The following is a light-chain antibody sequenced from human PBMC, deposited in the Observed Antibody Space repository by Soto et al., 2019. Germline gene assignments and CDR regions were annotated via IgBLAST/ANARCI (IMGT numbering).Light chain of an antibody. V-gene: IGLV2-14*01. CDR3: SSYTSRITYV. J-gene: IGLJ1*01. Sequence: QPGLTQPASVSGSPGRSIPISCTGTSSDVGGYNYVSWYQQHPGKAPKLMIYEVTNRPSGVSNRFSGSKSGNTASLTISGLRAEEEADYYCSSYTSRITYVFGTGTEVTVL. CDR2: EVT. CDR1: SSDVGGYNY.